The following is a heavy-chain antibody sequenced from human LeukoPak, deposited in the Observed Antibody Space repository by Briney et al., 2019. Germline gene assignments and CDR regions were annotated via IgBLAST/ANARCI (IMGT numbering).Heavy chain of an antibody. CDR3: AREYYDILTGACDY. J-gene: IGHJ4*02. CDR2: ISYDGSNK. CDR1: GFTFSSYA. V-gene: IGHV3-30-3*01. D-gene: IGHD3-9*01. Sequence: PGGSLRLSCAASGFTFSSYAMHWVRQAPGKGLEWVAVISYDGSNKYYADSVKGRFTISRDNSKNTLYLQMNSLRAEDTAVYYCAREYYDILTGACDYWGQGTLVTVSS.